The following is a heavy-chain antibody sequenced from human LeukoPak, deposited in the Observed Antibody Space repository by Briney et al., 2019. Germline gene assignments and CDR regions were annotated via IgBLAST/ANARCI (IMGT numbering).Heavy chain of an antibody. CDR2: IIPIFGTA. Sequence: SVKVSCKASGGTFSSYAISWVRQAPGQGLEWMGGIIPIFGTANYAQKFQGRVTITTDESTSTAYMELSSLRSEDTAVYYCARVPSGDYGEGAFDIWGQGTMVTVSS. V-gene: IGHV1-69*05. J-gene: IGHJ3*02. CDR3: ARVPSGDYGEGAFDI. D-gene: IGHD4-17*01. CDR1: GGTFSSYA.